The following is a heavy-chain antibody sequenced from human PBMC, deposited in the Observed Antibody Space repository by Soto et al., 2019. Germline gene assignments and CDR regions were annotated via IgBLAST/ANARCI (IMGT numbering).Heavy chain of an antibody. V-gene: IGHV1-3*01. CDR3: ARGYYESSGSGPIDP. CDR2: INAGNGDT. J-gene: IGHJ5*02. Sequence: GASVKVSCKASGYSFTIYSTHCVLQSPVQRLEYMGWINAGNGDTKYSQKFQGRVTITRDTSARTAYMELSSLRSEDTAVYYCARGYYESSGSGPIDPWGQGTLVTVSS. D-gene: IGHD3-22*01. CDR1: GYSFTIYS.